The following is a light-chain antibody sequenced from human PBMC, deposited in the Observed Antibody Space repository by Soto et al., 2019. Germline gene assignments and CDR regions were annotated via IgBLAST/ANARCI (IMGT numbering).Light chain of an antibody. Sequence: EIVLTQSPATLSLSPGERATLSCRASQSVTTYLAWYQQKPGQAPRLLIYEASNRATGIPDRFSGSGSATDFTLTISSLDPEDFAIYYCQQRSHWPITFGQGTRLEIK. J-gene: IGKJ5*01. CDR2: EAS. V-gene: IGKV3-11*01. CDR3: QQRSHWPIT. CDR1: QSVTTY.